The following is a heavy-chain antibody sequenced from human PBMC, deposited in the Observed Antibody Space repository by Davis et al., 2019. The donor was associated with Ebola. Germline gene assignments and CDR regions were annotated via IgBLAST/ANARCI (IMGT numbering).Heavy chain of an antibody. D-gene: IGHD3-10*01. Sequence: GESLKISCETSGLIFTKYGMQWVRQAPGKGLEWVAFIRYDGSCDYYADSVKGRFAISIDVSKTTLYLQMNSLRTEDTAVYYCAKDEDSWSPPYYYNQGIGVWGQGTAITVSS. CDR2: IRYDGSCD. CDR1: GLIFTKYG. CDR3: AKDEDSWSPPYYYNQGIGV. V-gene: IGHV3-30*02. J-gene: IGHJ6*02.